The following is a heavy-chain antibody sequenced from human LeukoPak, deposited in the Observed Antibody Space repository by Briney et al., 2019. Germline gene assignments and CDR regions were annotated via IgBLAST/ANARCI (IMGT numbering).Heavy chain of an antibody. CDR1: GGSISSGGYS. CDR2: IYHSGST. V-gene: IGHV4-30-2*01. CDR3: ARGTYYYDSSGYYFDY. Sequence: SKTLSLTCAVSGGSISSGGYSWSWIRQPPGKGLEWIGYIYHSGSTYYNPSLKSRVTISVDRSKNQFSLKLSSVTAADTAVYYCARGTYYYDSSGYYFDYWGQGTLVTVSS. D-gene: IGHD3-22*01. J-gene: IGHJ4*02.